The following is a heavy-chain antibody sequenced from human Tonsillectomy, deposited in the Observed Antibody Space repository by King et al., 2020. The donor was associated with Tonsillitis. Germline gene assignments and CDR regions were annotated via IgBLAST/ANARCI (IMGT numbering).Heavy chain of an antibody. CDR2: IHYSGST. CDR1: GGSISSGGYS. D-gene: IGHD3-9*01. CDR3: ARGDYHPLTDWLDS. Sequence: QLQESGPGLVKPSETLSLTCAVSGGSISSGGYSWNWIRQPPGKRPEWIGYIHYSGSTYYNPSLKSRVTILLDTSKNQFSLKLSSVTAADTAVYYCARGDYHPLTDWLDSWGQGTLVTVSS. J-gene: IGHJ5*01. V-gene: IGHV4-30-4*07.